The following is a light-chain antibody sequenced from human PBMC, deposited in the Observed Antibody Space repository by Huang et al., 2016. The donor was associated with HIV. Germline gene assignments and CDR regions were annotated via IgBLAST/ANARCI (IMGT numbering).Light chain of an antibody. CDR1: QSVSSD. J-gene: IGKJ1*01. CDR3: QQYNDWPPT. CDR2: GAS. V-gene: IGKV3-15*01. Sequence: EVVMTQSPATLSVSPGERATLSCRASQSVSSDLAWYQQKPGQAPRLLSYGASTRATGIPARFSGGGSGTEFTLTFSSLQSEDFAVYYCQQYNDWPPTFGQGTKVEIK.